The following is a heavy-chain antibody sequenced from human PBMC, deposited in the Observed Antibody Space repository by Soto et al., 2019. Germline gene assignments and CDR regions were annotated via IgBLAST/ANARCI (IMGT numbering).Heavy chain of an antibody. CDR2: INPSGGTT. D-gene: IGHD6-6*01. V-gene: IGHV1-46*01. Sequence: QVQLVQSGAEVKKPGASVKVSCKASGYTFTSYYIHWVRQAPGQGLEWMGTINPSGGTTSYAQKFQGRVTLTRDTSTNTVHMELSSLRYEDTAVYYCATSAARPRGMDVGGRGTTVTVSS. CDR3: ATSAARPRGMDV. CDR1: GYTFTSYY. J-gene: IGHJ6*02.